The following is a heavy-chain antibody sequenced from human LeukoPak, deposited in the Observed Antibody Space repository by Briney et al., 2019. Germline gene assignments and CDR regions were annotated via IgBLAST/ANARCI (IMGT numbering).Heavy chain of an antibody. Sequence: PGGSLRLSCAASGFTFSSYAMSWVRQAPGQGLEWVSAISGSGGSTYYADSVKGRFTISRDNSKNTLYLQMNSLRAEDTAVYYCAKDRRKGELLYYFDYWGQGTLVTVSS. D-gene: IGHD1-26*01. CDR1: GFTFSSYA. V-gene: IGHV3-23*01. J-gene: IGHJ4*02. CDR3: AKDRRKGELLYYFDY. CDR2: ISGSGGST.